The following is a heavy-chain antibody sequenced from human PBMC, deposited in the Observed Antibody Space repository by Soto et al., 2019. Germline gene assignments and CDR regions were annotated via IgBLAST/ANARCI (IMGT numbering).Heavy chain of an antibody. Sequence: PSETLSLTCTVSGGSISSGGYYWSWIRQHPGKGLEWIGYIYYSGSTYYNPSLKSRVTISVDTSKNQFSLKLCSVTAADTAVYYCARLPYYYDSSGYYLGIRPGMDVWGQGTTVTVSS. D-gene: IGHD3-22*01. J-gene: IGHJ6*02. V-gene: IGHV4-31*03. CDR1: GGSISSGGYY. CDR3: ARLPYYYDSSGYYLGIRPGMDV. CDR2: IYYSGST.